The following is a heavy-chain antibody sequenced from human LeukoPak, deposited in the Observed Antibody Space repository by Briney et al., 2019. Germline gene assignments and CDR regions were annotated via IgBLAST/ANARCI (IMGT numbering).Heavy chain of an antibody. CDR3: ARDPRGYNWNDVGYFDY. D-gene: IGHD1-1*01. V-gene: IGHV3-21*01. CDR1: GFTLSSYA. Sequence: PGGSLRLSCAASGFTLSSYAMSWVRQAPGKGLEWVSSISSSSSYIYYADSVKGRFTISRDNAKNSLYLQMNSLRAEDTAVYYCARDPRGYNWNDVGYFDYWGQGTLVTVSS. J-gene: IGHJ4*02. CDR2: ISSSSSYI.